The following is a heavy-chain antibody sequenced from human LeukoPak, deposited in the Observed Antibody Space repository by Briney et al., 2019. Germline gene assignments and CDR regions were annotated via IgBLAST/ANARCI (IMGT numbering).Heavy chain of an antibody. CDR1: GGSISSYY. CDR3: ARSALLGSRFDY. D-gene: IGHD6-13*01. V-gene: IGHV4-4*07. Sequence: SETLSLTCTVSGGSISSYYWSWIRQPAGKGLEWIGRTYTSGSTNYNPSLKSRVTISVDTSKNQFSLKLSSVTAADTAVYYCARSALLGSRFDYWGQGTLVTVSS. CDR2: TYTSGST. J-gene: IGHJ4*02.